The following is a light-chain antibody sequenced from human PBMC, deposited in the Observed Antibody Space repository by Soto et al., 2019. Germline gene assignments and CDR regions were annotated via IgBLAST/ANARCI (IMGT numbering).Light chain of an antibody. V-gene: IGLV1-40*01. CDR2: GDN. CDR1: SSNIGAGYN. CDR3: QSYDRSLSGSRVG. Sequence: QSVLTQPPSVSGAPGQRVTISCIGGSSNIGAGYNVHWYQQLPGTAPKLLISGDNNRPSGVPDRFSGSKSGTSASLAITGLQDEDEADYYCQSYDRSLSGSRVGFGGGTKLTV. J-gene: IGLJ2*01.